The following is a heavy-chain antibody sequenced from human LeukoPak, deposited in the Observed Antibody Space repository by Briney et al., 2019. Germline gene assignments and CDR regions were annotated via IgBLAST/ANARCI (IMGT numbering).Heavy chain of an antibody. CDR1: GFIFTNAY. D-gene: IGHD2-21*02. J-gene: IGHJ6*02. Sequence: GGSLRLSCAASGFIFTNAYMSWVRQAPGKGLEWVGRIKSNIDGGTTDYAAPMKGRFTISRDDSKNTLYLQMNSLKTEDTAVYYCTGPWGDGGPYYYGMDVWGQGTTVTVSS. V-gene: IGHV3-15*01. CDR3: TGPWGDGGPYYYGMDV. CDR2: IKSNIDGGTT.